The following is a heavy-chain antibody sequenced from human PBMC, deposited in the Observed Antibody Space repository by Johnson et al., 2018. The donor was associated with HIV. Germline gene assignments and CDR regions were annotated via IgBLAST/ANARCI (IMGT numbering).Heavy chain of an antibody. CDR3: AKGLLIAAAHDAFDI. D-gene: IGHD6-13*01. CDR1: GFTLSSYA. V-gene: IGHV3-30*04. CDR2: ISYEGGNK. Sequence: QMLLVESGGGVVQPGRSLRLSCAASGFTLSSYAMHWVRQAPGKGLEWVAVISYEGGNKYYADSVKGRFTISRDNSKNTLYLQMDSLRAEDTAVYYCAKGLLIAAAHDAFDIWGQGTMVTVSS. J-gene: IGHJ3*02.